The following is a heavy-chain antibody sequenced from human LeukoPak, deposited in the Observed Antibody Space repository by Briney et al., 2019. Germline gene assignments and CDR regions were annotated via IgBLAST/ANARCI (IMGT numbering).Heavy chain of an antibody. CDR2: ISGSGGST. D-gene: IGHD2-2*01. Sequence: PGGSLRLSCAASGFTSSSYAMSWVRQAPGKGLEWVSAISGSGGSTYYADSVKGRFTISRDNSKNTLYLQMNSLRAEDTAVYYCAKDRSSGQLPRNNWFDPWGQGTLVTVSS. J-gene: IGHJ5*02. V-gene: IGHV3-23*01. CDR3: AKDRSSGQLPRNNWFDP. CDR1: GFTSSSYA.